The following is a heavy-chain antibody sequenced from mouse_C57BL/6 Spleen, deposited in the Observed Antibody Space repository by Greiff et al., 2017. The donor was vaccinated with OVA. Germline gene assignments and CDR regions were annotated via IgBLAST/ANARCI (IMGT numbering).Heavy chain of an antibody. CDR1: GYAFSSSW. Sequence: QVQLQQSGPELVKPGASVKISCKASGYAFSSSWMNWVKQRPGKGLEWIGRIYPGDGDTNSNGKFKGKATLTADKSSSTAYMQISSLTSEDSAVYFCARDGYGYFDVWGTGTTLTVSS. CDR2: IYPGDGDT. CDR3: ARDGYGYFDV. D-gene: IGHD2-2*01. J-gene: IGHJ1*03. V-gene: IGHV1-82*01.